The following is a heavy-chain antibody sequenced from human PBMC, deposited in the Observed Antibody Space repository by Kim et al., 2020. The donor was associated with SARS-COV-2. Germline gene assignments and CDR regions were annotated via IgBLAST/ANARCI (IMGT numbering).Heavy chain of an antibody. CDR2: ISSDGSNK. D-gene: IGHD1-26*01. Sequence: GGSLRLSCAASGFTFSRHAMDWVRQAPGKGLEWLAVISSDGSNKYYADSVKGRFTISRDNSKNTVFLQMSSLGVEDTALYYCAPEIVGAGLDYWGRGTLVSVSS. V-gene: IGHV3-30-3*01. J-gene: IGHJ4*02. CDR3: APEIVGAGLDY. CDR1: GFTFSRHA.